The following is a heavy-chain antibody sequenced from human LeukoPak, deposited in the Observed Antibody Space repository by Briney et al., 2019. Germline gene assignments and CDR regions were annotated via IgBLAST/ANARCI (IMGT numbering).Heavy chain of an antibody. CDR2: IYTSGST. J-gene: IGHJ3*01. CDR3: ARVLFRAFDL. CDR1: GGSISSGSFY. V-gene: IGHV4-61*02. Sequence: SETLSLTCTDSGGSISSGSFYWSWIRQPAGKGLEWIGRIYTSGSTTYDPSLKGRVAMSVDTSKIQFSLKLSSVTAADTAVYYCARVLFRAFDLWGQGTMVTVSS. D-gene: IGHD2/OR15-2a*01.